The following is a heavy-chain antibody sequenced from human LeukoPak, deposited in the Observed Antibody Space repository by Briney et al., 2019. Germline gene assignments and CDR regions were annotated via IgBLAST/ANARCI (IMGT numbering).Heavy chain of an antibody. Sequence: GGFLRLSCAASGFTFSSYEMNWVRQAPGKGLEWVSYISSSGSTIYYADSVKGRFTISRDNAKNSLYLQMNSLRAEDTAVYYCAELGITMIGGVWGKGTTVTISS. CDR1: GFTFSSYE. J-gene: IGHJ6*04. D-gene: IGHD3-10*02. CDR2: ISSSGSTI. V-gene: IGHV3-48*03. CDR3: AELGITMIGGV.